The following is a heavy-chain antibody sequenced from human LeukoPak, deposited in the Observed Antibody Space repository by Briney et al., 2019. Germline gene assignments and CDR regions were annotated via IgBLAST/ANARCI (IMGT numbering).Heavy chain of an antibody. Sequence: GGSLRLSCAASGFTFTNHWMHWVRQAPGKGLVWVSHIDSDGSSTTYGDPAKGRFTVSRDNAKNTVYLQMNSLRAEDTAVYYCAKDAYGGATFFYYMDVWGKGTTVTVSS. J-gene: IGHJ6*03. V-gene: IGHV3-74*03. D-gene: IGHD2/OR15-2a*01. CDR2: IDSDGSST. CDR1: GFTFTNHW. CDR3: AKDAYGGATFFYYMDV.